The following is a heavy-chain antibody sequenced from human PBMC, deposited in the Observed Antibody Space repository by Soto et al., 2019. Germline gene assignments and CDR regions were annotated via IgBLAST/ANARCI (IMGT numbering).Heavy chain of an antibody. V-gene: IGHV4-31*03. CDR3: ASFFGYKNYIDY. Sequence: SETLSLTCTVSGGSISSDGYYWTWIRQHPGKGLEWIGYIYYSGSTYYNPSLKSRASISVDTSRNQFSLKLSSVTAADTAVYFCASFFGYKNYIDYWGQGSLVTSPQ. D-gene: IGHD1-1*01. J-gene: IGHJ4*02. CDR2: IYYSGST. CDR1: GGSISSDGYY.